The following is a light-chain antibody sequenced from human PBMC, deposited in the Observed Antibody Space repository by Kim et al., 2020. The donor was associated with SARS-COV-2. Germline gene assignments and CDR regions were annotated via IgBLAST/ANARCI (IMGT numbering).Light chain of an antibody. CDR2: DAS. CDR3: QQYGSSPT. Sequence: EIVLTQSPGTLSLSPGERATLSCRASQTVSSNFLAWYQQKPGQAPRLLIYDASRRATVTTNRFSGSGSGTDFTLTNSRLEPEDFAVYYCQQYGSSPTFGEGTKVDIK. V-gene: IGKV3-20*01. CDR1: QTVSSNF. J-gene: IGKJ1*01.